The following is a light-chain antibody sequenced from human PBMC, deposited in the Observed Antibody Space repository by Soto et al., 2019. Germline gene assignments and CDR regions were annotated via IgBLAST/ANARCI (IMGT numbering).Light chain of an antibody. CDR1: SSDVGGYNY. CDR2: DVS. V-gene: IGLV2-14*01. J-gene: IGLJ2*01. Sequence: QSALTQPASVSGSPGQSITISCTGTSSDVGGYNYVSWYQQHPGRAPKLMIYDVSDRPSGVSNRFYGSKSGNTASLTISGLQAEDEADYYCSSDTSSNTLVVFGGGTKLTVL. CDR3: SSDTSSNTLVV.